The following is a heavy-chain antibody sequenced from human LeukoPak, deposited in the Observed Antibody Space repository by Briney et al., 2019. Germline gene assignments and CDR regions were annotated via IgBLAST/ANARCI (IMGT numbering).Heavy chain of an antibody. D-gene: IGHD3-10*01. CDR2: ISSSSSYI. J-gene: IGHJ4*02. Sequence: PGGSLRLSCAASGFTFSSYSMNWVRQAPGKGLEWVSSISSSSSYIYYADSVKGRFTISRDNAKNSLYLQMNSLRAEDTAVYYCARDLWGLHGSGSCDYWGQGTLVTVSS. V-gene: IGHV3-21*01. CDR3: ARDLWGLHGSGSCDY. CDR1: GFTFSSYS.